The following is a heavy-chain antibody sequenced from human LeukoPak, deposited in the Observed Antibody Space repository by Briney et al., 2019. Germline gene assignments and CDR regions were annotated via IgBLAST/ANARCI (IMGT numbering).Heavy chain of an antibody. D-gene: IGHD3-10*01. CDR1: GGSVSSSSYY. V-gene: IGHV4-39*01. CDR2: IYYSGST. CDR3: ARLTMVRGLKY. Sequence: SETLSLTCTVSGGSVSSSSYYWGWIRQPPGKGLEWIGSIYYSGSTYYNPSLKSRVTISVDTSKNQFSLKLSSVTAADTAVYYCARLTMVRGLKYWGQGTLVTVSS. J-gene: IGHJ4*02.